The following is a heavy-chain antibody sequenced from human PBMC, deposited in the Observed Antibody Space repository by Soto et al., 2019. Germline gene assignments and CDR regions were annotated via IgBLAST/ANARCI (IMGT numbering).Heavy chain of an antibody. D-gene: IGHD2-2*01. J-gene: IGHJ4*02. CDR3: ARHFSCSSTSCYESRPHF. Sequence: PSETLSLTCTVSGGSISSSSYYWGWNRQTPGKGVEWIGSIYYSGSTYYTPSLKSRVTISVDTSKNQFSLKLSSVTAADTAVFYFARHFSCSSTSCYESRPHFWGQGTLVTVSS. CDR2: IYYSGST. V-gene: IGHV4-39*01. CDR1: GGSISSSSYY.